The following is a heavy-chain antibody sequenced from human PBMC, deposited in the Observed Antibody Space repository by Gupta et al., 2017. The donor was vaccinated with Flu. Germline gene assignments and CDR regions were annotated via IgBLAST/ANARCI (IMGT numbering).Heavy chain of an antibody. D-gene: IGHD6-6*01. CDR2: IWYDGSKT. CDR1: GFTFSHFC. V-gene: IGHV3-33*01. J-gene: IGHJ4*02. CDR3: ARDGISARPGFDY. Sequence: QVHLVESGGGVVQPGRSLRLSCSASGFTFSHFCFHWVRQAPGKGLEWVAVIWYDGSKTYYADSVKGRFIISRDNSKNMVYLQLNSPRAEDTAVYFCARDGISARPGFDYWGQGILVTVSS.